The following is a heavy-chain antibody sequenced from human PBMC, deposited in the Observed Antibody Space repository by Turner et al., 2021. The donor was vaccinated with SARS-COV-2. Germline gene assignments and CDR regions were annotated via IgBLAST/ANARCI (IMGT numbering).Heavy chain of an antibody. CDR2: IYYSGST. D-gene: IGHD3-10*01. J-gene: IGHJ4*02. CDR3: ASLWFGELYYFDY. CDR1: GFTVSSNY. V-gene: IGHV4-59*05. Sequence: VQLVESGGGLVQPGGSLRLSCAASGFTVSSNYMSWVRQAPGKGLEWIESIYYSGSTYYNPSLKSRVTISVDTSKNQFSLKLSSVTAADTAVYYCASLWFGELYYFDYWGQGTLVTVSS.